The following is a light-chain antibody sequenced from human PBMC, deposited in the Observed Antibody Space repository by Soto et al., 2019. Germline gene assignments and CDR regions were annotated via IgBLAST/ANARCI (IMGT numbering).Light chain of an antibody. CDR2: GAS. V-gene: IGKV3D-15*01. Sequence: EVVMTQSPPTLSITPFERATLSCSSSQSVSTNLAWYQQKPGQAPRLLIYGASGRATAIPARFSGSGSGTEFTLTISTLQSEDCAVYYCQQYDKWPETFGQGTKVDIK. CDR3: QQYDKWPET. CDR1: QSVSTN. J-gene: IGKJ1*01.